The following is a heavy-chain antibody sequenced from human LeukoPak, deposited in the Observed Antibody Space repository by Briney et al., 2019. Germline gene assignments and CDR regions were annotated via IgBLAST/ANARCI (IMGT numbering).Heavy chain of an antibody. Sequence: GGSLRLSCAASGFSVSNYYMSWVRQPPGKGLEWVSVMYTGGGRYYGDSVKGRFTISRDNSKNTVFLQMNSLRVEDTALYYCTRGQSYCGADCYSDWGQETLVTVSS. D-gene: IGHD2-21*02. CDR2: MYTGGGR. J-gene: IGHJ4*02. CDR3: TRGQSYCGADCYSD. V-gene: IGHV3-66*01. CDR1: GFSVSNYY.